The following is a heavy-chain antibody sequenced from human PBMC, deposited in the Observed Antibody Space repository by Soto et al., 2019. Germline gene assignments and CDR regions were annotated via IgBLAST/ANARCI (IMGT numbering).Heavy chain of an antibody. D-gene: IGHD4-17*01. CDR2: ISGSGGTT. Sequence: GSMRLSCAASGFTFSAYAMSWVRQAPGKGLQWVSAISGSGGTTYYADSVKGRFTISRDNSKNTLYLQMNILRAEDTAVYYCAKSDYGGRRGLIDDWDQGTLVTVSS. J-gene: IGHJ4*02. CDR3: AKSDYGGRRGLIDD. V-gene: IGHV3-23*01. CDR1: GFTFSAYA.